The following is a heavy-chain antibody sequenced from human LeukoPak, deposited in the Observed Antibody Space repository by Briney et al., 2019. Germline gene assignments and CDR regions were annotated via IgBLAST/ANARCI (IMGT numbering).Heavy chain of an antibody. J-gene: IGHJ4*02. Sequence: PGASLMISCKGSGYIFTSYWISWVRQLPGKGLEWMGRIDRSDSYTNYSPSFQGHVTISADKSISTAYLQWSSLKASDTAMYYCARFPSVVPAATSSWPGDYWGQGTLVSVSS. V-gene: IGHV5-10-1*01. D-gene: IGHD2-2*01. CDR1: GYIFTSYW. CDR3: ARFPSVVPAATSSWPGDY. CDR2: IDRSDSYT.